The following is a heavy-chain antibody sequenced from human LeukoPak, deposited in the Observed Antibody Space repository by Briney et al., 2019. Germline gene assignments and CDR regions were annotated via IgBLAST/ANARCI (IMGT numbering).Heavy chain of an antibody. CDR2: IIPIFGTA. D-gene: IGHD2-2*01. CDR3: ARSIVVVPAAIPRFDP. Sequence: SVKVSCKASGGTFSSYAISWVRQAPGQGLEWMGGIIPIFGTANYAQKFQGRVTITADESTSTAYMELSSLRSEDTAVYYCARSIVVVPAAIPRFDPWGQGTLVTVSS. V-gene: IGHV1-69*13. J-gene: IGHJ5*02. CDR1: GGTFSSYA.